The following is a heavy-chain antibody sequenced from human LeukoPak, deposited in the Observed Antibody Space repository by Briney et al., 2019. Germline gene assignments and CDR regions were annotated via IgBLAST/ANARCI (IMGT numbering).Heavy chain of an antibody. Sequence: SETLSLTCAVYGGSFSGYYWSWIRQPPGKGLEWIGEINHSGSTYYNPSLKSRVTISVDTSKNQFSLKLSSVTAADTAVYYCASGGSYWDYWGQGTLVTVSS. D-gene: IGHD1-26*01. CDR1: GGSFSGYY. CDR3: ASGGSYWDY. V-gene: IGHV4-34*01. J-gene: IGHJ4*02. CDR2: INHSGST.